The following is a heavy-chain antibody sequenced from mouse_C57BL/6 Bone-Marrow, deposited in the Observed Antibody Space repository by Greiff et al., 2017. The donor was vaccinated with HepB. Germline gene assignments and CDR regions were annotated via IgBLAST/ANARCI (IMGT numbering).Heavy chain of an antibody. D-gene: IGHD1-2*01. CDR2: IRSKSSNYAT. V-gene: IGHV10-3*01. Sequence: EVKLVESGGGLVQPKGSLKLSCAASGFTFNTYAMHWVRQAPGKGLEWVARIRSKSSNYATYYADSVKDRFTISRDDSQSMLYLQMNNLKTEDTAMYYCVSPLRRGWGHYAMDYWGQGTSVTVSS. CDR3: VSPLRRGWGHYAMDY. CDR1: GFTFNTYA. J-gene: IGHJ4*01.